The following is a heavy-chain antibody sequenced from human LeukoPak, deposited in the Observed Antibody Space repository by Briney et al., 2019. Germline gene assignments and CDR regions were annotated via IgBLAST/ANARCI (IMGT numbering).Heavy chain of an antibody. J-gene: IGHJ4*02. CDR2: ISSSGSTI. D-gene: IGHD3-22*01. CDR1: GFTFSNYY. Sequence: GGSLRLSCAASGFTFSNYYMSWIRQAPGKGLEWVSYISSSGSTIYYADSVKGRITISRDNAKNSLYLQMNSLRAEDTAVYYCARAPYYYDSSGSLDYWGQGTLVTVSS. CDR3: ARAPYYYDSSGSLDY. V-gene: IGHV3-11*01.